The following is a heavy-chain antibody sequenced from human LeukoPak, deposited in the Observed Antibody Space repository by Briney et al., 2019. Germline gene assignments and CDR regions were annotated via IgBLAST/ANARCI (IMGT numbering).Heavy chain of an antibody. CDR2: ISWNSGSI. V-gene: IGHV3-9*01. J-gene: IGHJ4*02. CDR3: AKDSIHSGYDHFDY. Sequence: PGRSLRLSCAASGFTFDDYAMHWVRQAPGKGLEWVSGISWNSGSIGYADSVKGRFTISRDNAKNSLYLQMNSLRAEGTALYYCAKDSIHSGYDHFDYWGQGTLVTVSS. D-gene: IGHD5-12*01. CDR1: GFTFDDYA.